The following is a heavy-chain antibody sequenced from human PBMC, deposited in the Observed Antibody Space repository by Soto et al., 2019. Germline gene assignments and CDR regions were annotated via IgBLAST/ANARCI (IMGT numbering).Heavy chain of an antibody. D-gene: IGHD1-26*01. V-gene: IGHV4-61*01. CDR3: ARDGISSGSYLDY. Sequence: SETLSLTCTVSGGSVSSGSYYCSWIRQPPGKALEWIGYIYYSGSTNYNPSLKSRVTISVDTSKNQFSLKLTSVTAADTAVYYCARDGISSGSYLDYWGQGLLVTVCS. CDR1: GGSVSSGSYY. J-gene: IGHJ4*02. CDR2: IYYSGST.